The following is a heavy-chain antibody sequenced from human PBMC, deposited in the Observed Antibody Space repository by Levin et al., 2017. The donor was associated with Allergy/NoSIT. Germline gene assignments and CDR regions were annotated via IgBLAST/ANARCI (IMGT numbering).Heavy chain of an antibody. CDR1: GFTFTSSA. CDR3: AAARTLATQFDP. CDR2: IVVGSGNT. Sequence: SVKVSCKASGFTFTSSAVQWVRQARGQRLEWIGWIVVGSGNTNYAQKFQERVTITRDMSTSTAYMELSSLRSEDTAVYYCAAARTLATQFDPWGQGTLVTVSS. J-gene: IGHJ5*02. V-gene: IGHV1-58*01. D-gene: IGHD1-1*01.